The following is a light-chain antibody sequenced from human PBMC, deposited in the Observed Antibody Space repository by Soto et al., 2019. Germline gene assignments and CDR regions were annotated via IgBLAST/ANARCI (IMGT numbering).Light chain of an antibody. Sequence: QSVLTQPPSVSESPGQSVTISCSGTIDDVTAYYRVSWYQQTPGTAPKLMIYDVSNRPSGVPDRFSGSRSGNSAPLTISGLQAEDEGDYYWSVYTRTSTDDFGTGTKLTVL. CDR3: SVYTRTSTDD. CDR2: DVS. CDR1: IDDVTAYYR. V-gene: IGLV2-18*01. J-gene: IGLJ1*01.